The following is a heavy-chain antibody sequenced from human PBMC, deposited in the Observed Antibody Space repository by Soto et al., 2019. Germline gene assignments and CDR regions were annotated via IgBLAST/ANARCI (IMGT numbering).Heavy chain of an antibody. D-gene: IGHD3-9*01. J-gene: IGHJ6*03. CDR3: ARHMSHGDIWTGCQCYYYYYMDV. CDR2: IYPGDSDT. Sequence: GESLKISCKGSGYSFTSYWIGWVRQMPGKGLEWMGIIYPGDSDTRYSPSFQGQVTISADKSISTAYLQWSSLKASDTAMYYCARHMSHGDIWTGCQCYYYYYMDVWGKGTTVTVSS. CDR1: GYSFTSYW. V-gene: IGHV5-51*01.